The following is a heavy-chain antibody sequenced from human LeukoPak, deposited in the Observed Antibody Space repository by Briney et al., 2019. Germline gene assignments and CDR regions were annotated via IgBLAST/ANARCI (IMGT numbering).Heavy chain of an antibody. CDR3: ARDYSSSWYGIDY. CDR2: IYTSGST. J-gene: IGHJ4*02. Sequence: SETLSLTCAVYGGSFSGYYWSRIRQPAGKGLEWIGRIYTSGSTNYNPSLKSRVTISVDTSKNQFSLKLSSVTAADTAVYYCARDYSSSWYGIDYWGQGTLVTVSS. D-gene: IGHD6-13*01. CDR1: GGSFSGYY. V-gene: IGHV4-4*07.